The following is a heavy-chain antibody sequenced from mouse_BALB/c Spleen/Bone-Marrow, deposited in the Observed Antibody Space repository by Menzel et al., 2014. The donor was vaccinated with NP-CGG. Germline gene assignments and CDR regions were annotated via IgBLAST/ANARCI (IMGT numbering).Heavy chain of an antibody. CDR1: GYTFTSYW. CDR2: INPSTGYT. J-gene: IGHJ2*01. V-gene: IGHV1-7*01. Sequence: VQLQQSGAELAKPGASVKMPCKASGYTFTSYWMHWVKQRPGQGLEWIGYINPSTGYTDYNQKFKDKATLTADKTSSPAYMQLSSLTSEDSAVYYCASGTYYFDYWGQGTPLTVSS. CDR3: ASGTYYFDY. D-gene: IGHD4-1*01.